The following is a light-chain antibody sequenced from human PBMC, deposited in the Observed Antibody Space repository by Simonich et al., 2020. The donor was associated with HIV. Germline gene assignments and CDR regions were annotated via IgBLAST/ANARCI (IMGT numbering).Light chain of an antibody. CDR2: DVS. V-gene: IGLV2-14*01. J-gene: IGLJ7*01. Sequence: QSALTQPASGSGSPGQSITISCTGTSSDVGDYNYVSWYQQHPGKAPKLMIYDVSKRPSGVSTRFSGSKSGNTASLTISGLQAEDEADYYCQSYDSSVSGSVFGGGTQLTVL. CDR1: SSDVGDYNY. CDR3: QSYDSSVSGSV.